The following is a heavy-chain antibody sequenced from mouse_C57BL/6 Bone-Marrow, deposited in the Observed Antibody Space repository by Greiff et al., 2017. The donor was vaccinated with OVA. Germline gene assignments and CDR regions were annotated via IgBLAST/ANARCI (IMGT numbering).Heavy chain of an antibody. D-gene: IGHD1-1*01. J-gene: IGHJ4*01. Sequence: EVKVEESGGGLVKPGGSLKLSCAASGFTFSDYGMHWVRQAPEKGLEWVAYISSGSSTIYYADTVKGRFTISRDNAKNTLFLQMTSLRSEDTAMYYCAPVYGSSNYAMDYWGQGTSVTVSS. V-gene: IGHV5-17*01. CDR2: ISSGSSTI. CDR3: APVYGSSNYAMDY. CDR1: GFTFSDYG.